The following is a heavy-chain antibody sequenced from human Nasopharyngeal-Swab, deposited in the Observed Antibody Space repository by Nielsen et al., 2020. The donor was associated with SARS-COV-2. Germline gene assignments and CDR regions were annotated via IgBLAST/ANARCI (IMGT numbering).Heavy chain of an antibody. CDR2: INHSGST. CDR3: ARVRDNGWADV. D-gene: IGHD1-14*01. Sequence: SETLSLTCAVYGGSFSGYYWSWIRQPPGKGLEWIGEINHSGSTNYNPSLTSRVTISVDTSKNQFSMKQSSVTAADTAVYYCARVRDNGWADVWGKGTTVTVSS. J-gene: IGHJ6*04. V-gene: IGHV4-34*01. CDR1: GGSFSGYY.